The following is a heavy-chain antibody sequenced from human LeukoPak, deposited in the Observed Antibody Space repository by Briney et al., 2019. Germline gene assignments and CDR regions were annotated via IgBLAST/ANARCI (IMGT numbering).Heavy chain of an antibody. CDR3: ARGPSTGYSSSWYPFDY. CDR2: IIPIFGTA. CDR1: GGTFSSYA. D-gene: IGHD6-13*01. J-gene: IGHJ4*02. Sequence: SSVQVSCKASGGTFSSYAISWVRQAPGQGLEWMGGIIPIFGTANYAQKFQGRVTITADESTSTAYMELSSLRSEDTAVYYCARGPSTGYSSSWYPFDYWGQGTLVTVSS. V-gene: IGHV1-69*01.